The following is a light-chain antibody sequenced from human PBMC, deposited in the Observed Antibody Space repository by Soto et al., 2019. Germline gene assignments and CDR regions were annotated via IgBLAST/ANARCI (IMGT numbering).Light chain of an antibody. Sequence: QSALTQPPSASGSPGQSVTISCTGTSSDVGGYNYVSWYQQYPGRAPKLMIYEVTKRPSGVPDRFSGSKSGNTASLTVSGLQAEDDADYYCRSYAASNNFYFVFGGGTQLTVL. J-gene: IGLJ3*02. V-gene: IGLV2-8*01. CDR2: EVT. CDR1: SSDVGGYNY. CDR3: RSYAASNNFYFV.